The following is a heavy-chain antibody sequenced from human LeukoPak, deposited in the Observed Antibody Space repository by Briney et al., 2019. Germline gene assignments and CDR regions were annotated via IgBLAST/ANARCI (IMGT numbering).Heavy chain of an antibody. CDR1: GFTFSSYD. CDR3: VRSYGAGAFDI. CDR2: IGTAGDT. D-gene: IGHD1-26*01. J-gene: IGHJ3*02. Sequence: GGSLRLSCAASGFTFSSYDMHWVRQATGKGLEWVSAIGTAGDTYYPGSVKGRFTISRENAKNSLYLQMNSLRAGDTAVYYCVRSYGAGAFDIWGQGTMVTVSS. V-gene: IGHV3-13*01.